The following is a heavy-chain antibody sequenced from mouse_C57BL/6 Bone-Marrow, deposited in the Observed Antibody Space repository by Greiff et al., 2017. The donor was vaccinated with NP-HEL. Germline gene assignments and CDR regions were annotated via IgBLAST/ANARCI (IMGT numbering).Heavy chain of an antibody. CDR1: GYTFTSYG. J-gene: IGHJ2*01. V-gene: IGHV1-81*01. Sequence: VKVVESGAELARPGASVKLSCKASGYTFTSYGISWVKQRTGQGLEWIGEIYPRSGNTYYNEKFKGKATLTADKSSSTAYMELRSLTSEDSAVYVCARWTTVGFDYWGQGTTLTVSS. CDR3: ARWTTVGFDY. CDR2: IYPRSGNT. D-gene: IGHD1-1*01.